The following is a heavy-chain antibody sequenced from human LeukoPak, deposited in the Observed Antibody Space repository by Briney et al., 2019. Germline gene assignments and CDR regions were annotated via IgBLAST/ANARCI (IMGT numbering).Heavy chain of an antibody. J-gene: IGHJ6*02. Sequence: GGSLRLSCAASGFPFSVYYMSWIRQPPGKGLEWVSYISNSGSDIYYAGSVKGRFTISRDNAKNSLYLQMSSLRAEDTAVYYCARGFDCSSTSCSCMDVWGQGTTVTVSS. CDR2: ISNSGSDI. CDR1: GFPFSVYY. CDR3: ARGFDCSSTSCSCMDV. D-gene: IGHD2-2*01. V-gene: IGHV3-11*01.